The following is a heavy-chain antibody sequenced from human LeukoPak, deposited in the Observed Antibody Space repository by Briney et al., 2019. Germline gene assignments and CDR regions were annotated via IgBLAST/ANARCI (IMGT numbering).Heavy chain of an antibody. J-gene: IGHJ4*02. V-gene: IGHV1-24*01. Sequence: ASVKVSCKVSGYTLTELSMHWVRQAPGKGLEWMGGFDPEDGETIYAQKFQGRVTMTEDTSTDTAYMELSSLRSEDTAVYYCATTLLSRTAVAGWGFDYWGQGTLVTVSS. CDR2: FDPEDGET. CDR3: ATTLLSRTAVAGWGFDY. D-gene: IGHD6-19*01. CDR1: GYTLTELS.